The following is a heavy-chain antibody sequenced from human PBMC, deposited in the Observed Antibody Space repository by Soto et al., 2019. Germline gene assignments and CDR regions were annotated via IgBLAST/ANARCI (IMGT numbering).Heavy chain of an antibody. CDR2: ISSSGSTI. V-gene: IGHV3-48*03. CDR1: GFTFSSYE. J-gene: IGHJ6*02. D-gene: IGHD2-15*01. CDR3: ARDGGRYCSGGSCYPGDYFYFYGMDV. Sequence: LRLSCAASGFTFSSYEMNWVRQAPGKGLEWVSYISSSGSTIYYADSVKGRFTISRDNAENSLYLQMNSLRAEDTAVYYCARDGGRYCSGGSCYPGDYFYFYGMDVWGQGTTVTVSS.